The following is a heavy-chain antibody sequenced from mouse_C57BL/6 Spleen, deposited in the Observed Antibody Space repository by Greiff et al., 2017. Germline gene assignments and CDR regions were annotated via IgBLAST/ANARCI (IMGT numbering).Heavy chain of an antibody. CDR3: ARGTTVVAGTDYFDY. Sequence: VQLQQPGAELVKPGASVKMSCKASGYTFTSYWITWVKQRPGQGLEWIGDIYPGRGSTNYNEKFKSKATLTVDTSSSTAYMQLSSLTSEDAAVYYCARGTTVVAGTDYFDYWGQGTTLTVSS. J-gene: IGHJ2*01. V-gene: IGHV1-55*01. CDR1: GYTFTSYW. CDR2: IYPGRGST. D-gene: IGHD1-1*01.